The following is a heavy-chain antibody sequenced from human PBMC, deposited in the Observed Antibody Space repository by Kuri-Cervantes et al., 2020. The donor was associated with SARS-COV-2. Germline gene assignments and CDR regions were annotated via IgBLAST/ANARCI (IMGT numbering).Heavy chain of an antibody. D-gene: IGHD5-18*01. CDR3: ASGTAMVTASYYYGMDV. CDR2: ISSSSSYI. V-gene: IGHV3-21*01. CDR1: GFTFSSYS. Sequence: GGSLRLSCAASGFTFSSYSMNWVRQAPGKGLEWVSSISSSSSYIYYADSVKGRFTISRDNAKNSPYLQMNSLRAEDTAVYYCASGTAMVTASYYYGMDVWGQGTTVTVSS. J-gene: IGHJ6*02.